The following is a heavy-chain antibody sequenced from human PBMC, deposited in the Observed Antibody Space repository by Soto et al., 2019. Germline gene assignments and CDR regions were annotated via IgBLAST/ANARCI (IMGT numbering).Heavy chain of an antibody. Sequence: SDTLSHTCTVSGGSIPSYYWSWIRQPPGKGLEWIGYIYYSGSTNYNPSLKSRVTISVDTSKNQFSLKLSSVTAADTAVYYCARSDGRYWGQGTLVTVS. CDR2: IYYSGST. CDR1: GGSIPSYY. J-gene: IGHJ4*02. V-gene: IGHV4-59*07. CDR3: ARSDGRY.